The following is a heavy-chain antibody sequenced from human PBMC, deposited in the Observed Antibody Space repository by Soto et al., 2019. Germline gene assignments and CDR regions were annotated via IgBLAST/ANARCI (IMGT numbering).Heavy chain of an antibody. CDR1: GGSISSSSYY. CDR3: ARSGDYVWYGMDV. V-gene: IGHV4-39*01. J-gene: IGHJ6*02. Sequence: PSETLSLTCTVSGGSISSSSYYWGWIRQPPGKGLEWIGSIYYSGSTYYNPSLKSRVTISVDTSKNQFSLKLSSVTAADTAVYYCARSGDYVWYGMDVWGQGTTVTVTS. CDR2: IYYSGST. D-gene: IGHD4-17*01.